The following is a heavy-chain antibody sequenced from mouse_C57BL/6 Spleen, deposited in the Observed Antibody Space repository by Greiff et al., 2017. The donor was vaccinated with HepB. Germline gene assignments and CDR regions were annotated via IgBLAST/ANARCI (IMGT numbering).Heavy chain of an antibody. CDR2: IDPSDSYT. CDR1: GYTFTSYW. Sequence: QVQLQQSGAELVKPGASVKLSCKASGYTFTSYWMQWVKQRPGQGLEWIGEIDPSDSYTNYNQKFKGKATLTVDTASSTAYMQLSRLTSDDTAVYYCARREYLDYWGQGTTLTVSS. J-gene: IGHJ2*01. V-gene: IGHV1-50*01. CDR3: ARREYLDY.